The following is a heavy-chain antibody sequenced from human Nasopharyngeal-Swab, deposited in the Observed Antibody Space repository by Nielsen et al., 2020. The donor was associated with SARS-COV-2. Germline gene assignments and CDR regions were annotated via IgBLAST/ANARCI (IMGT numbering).Heavy chain of an antibody. J-gene: IGHJ6*03. CDR3: ASTDCSGGSCYSHYYYYMDV. D-gene: IGHD2-15*01. CDR2: IYYSGST. V-gene: IGHV4-59*01. Sequence: WIRQPPGKGLEWIGYIYYSGSTNYNPSLKSRVTISVDTSKNQFSLKLSSGTAADTAVYYCASTDCSGGSCYSHYYYYMDVWGKGTTVTVSS.